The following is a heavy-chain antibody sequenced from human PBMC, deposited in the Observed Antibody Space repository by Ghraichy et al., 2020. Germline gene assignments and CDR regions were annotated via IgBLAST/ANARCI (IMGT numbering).Heavy chain of an antibody. CDR1: GFTFSSYS. CDR2: ISSSRTTI. Sequence: GGSLRLSCAASGFTFSSYSMNWVLQAPGKGLEWVSYISSSRTTIYYADSVKGRFTISRDNANNSLYLQMNSLRAEDTAVYYCARDHPYSSAWGKDAFDIWGLGTMVTVSS. D-gene: IGHD6-19*01. CDR3: ARDHPYSSAWGKDAFDI. J-gene: IGHJ3*02. V-gene: IGHV3-48*01.